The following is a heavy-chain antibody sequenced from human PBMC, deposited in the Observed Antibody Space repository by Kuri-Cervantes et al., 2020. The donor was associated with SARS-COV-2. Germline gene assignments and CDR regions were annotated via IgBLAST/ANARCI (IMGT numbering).Heavy chain of an antibody. D-gene: IGHD6-13*01. V-gene: IGHV4-59*01. CDR1: GGSISSYY. J-gene: IGHJ4*02. CDR2: IYYSGST. CDR3: ATAGPTQQLVVGGFDY. Sequence: SETLSLTCTVPGGSISSYYWSWIRQPPGKGLEWIGYIYYSGSTNYNPSLKSRVTISVDTSKNQFSLKLSSVTAADTAVYYCATAGPTQQLVVGGFDYWGQGTLVTVSS.